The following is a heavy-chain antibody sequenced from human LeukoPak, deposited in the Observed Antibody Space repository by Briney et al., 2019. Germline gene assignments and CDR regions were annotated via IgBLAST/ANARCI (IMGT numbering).Heavy chain of an antibody. CDR2: ISGSGDAT. CDR3: AKDYIQPWHPPLDY. CDR1: GFIFSSYA. V-gene: IGHV3-23*01. D-gene: IGHD5-18*01. Sequence: PEGSLRLSCAVSGFIFSSYAMSWVRQAPGKGLEWVSSISGSGDATKYADSVMGRFTISRDNSKNTLSLQMNSLRAEDTAVYYCAKDYIQPWHPPLDYWGQGTLVTVSS. J-gene: IGHJ4*02.